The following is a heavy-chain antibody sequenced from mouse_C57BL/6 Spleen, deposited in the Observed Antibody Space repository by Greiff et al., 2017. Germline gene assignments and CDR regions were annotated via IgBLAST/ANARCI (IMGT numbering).Heavy chain of an antibody. CDR1: GYTFTSYN. Sequence: QVQLKESGAELVRPGASVKMSCKASGYTFTSYNMHWVKQTPRQGLEWIGAIYPGNGDTSYNQKFKGKATLTVDKSSSTAYMQRSSLTSEDSAVYFCARSGTTVVEDWFAYWGQGTLVTVSA. J-gene: IGHJ3*01. V-gene: IGHV1-12*01. CDR3: ARSGTTVVEDWFAY. CDR2: IYPGNGDT. D-gene: IGHD1-1*01.